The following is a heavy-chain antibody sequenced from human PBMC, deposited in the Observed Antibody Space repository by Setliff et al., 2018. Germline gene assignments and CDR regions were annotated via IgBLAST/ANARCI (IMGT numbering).Heavy chain of an antibody. V-gene: IGHV4-59*01. D-gene: IGHD3-10*01. J-gene: IGHJ5*02. CDR3: AKADEGPRRASGSYYPLLRFDP. Sequence: SETLSLTCTASGGSISGYYWSWIRQPPGKELEWIGYIYYTGTTNYNPSLKSRVTISVDTSKNQFSLKLSSVPAADTALYYCAKADEGPRRASGSYYPLLRFDPWGQGTLVTVSS. CDR1: GGSISGYY. CDR2: IYYTGTT.